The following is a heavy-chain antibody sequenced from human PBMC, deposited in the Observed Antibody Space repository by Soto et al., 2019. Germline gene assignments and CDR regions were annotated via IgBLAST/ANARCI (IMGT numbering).Heavy chain of an antibody. Sequence: GASVKVACKASGYTFTSSGITWVRQTPGQGLEWIGWISAYNGNTNYAQKLQGRVTMTTDTSTSTAYMELRSLRSEDTAVYYCARGTMVRGVKAFDYWGQGTLVTVSS. CDR1: GYTFTSSG. V-gene: IGHV1-18*01. CDR2: ISAYNGNT. J-gene: IGHJ4*02. D-gene: IGHD3-10*01. CDR3: ARGTMVRGVKAFDY.